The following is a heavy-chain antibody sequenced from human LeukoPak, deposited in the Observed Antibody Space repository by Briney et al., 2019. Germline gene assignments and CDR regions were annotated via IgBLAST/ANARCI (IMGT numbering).Heavy chain of an antibody. Sequence: SQTLSLTCTVSGGSISSGGYYWSWIRQPPGKGLEYIGCIYYRGSAKYNPSLKSRVTISIDTAKNQFSLRLTSVTTADTALYYCARGGLELPDYWGQGTLVTVSS. CDR1: GGSISSGGYY. CDR3: ARGGLELPDY. D-gene: IGHD1-26*01. CDR2: IYYRGSA. J-gene: IGHJ4*02. V-gene: IGHV4-61*08.